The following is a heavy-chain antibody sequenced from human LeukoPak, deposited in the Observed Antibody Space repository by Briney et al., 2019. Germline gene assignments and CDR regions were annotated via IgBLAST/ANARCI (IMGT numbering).Heavy chain of an antibody. CDR2: IYYSGST. CDR3: ARHSSGLRNWFDP. Sequence: PSETLSLTCTVSGGSINSYYWSWIRQPPGKGLEWIGYIYYSGSTNYNPSLKSRVTISVDTSKNQFSLKLSSVTAADTAVYYCARHSSGLRNWFDPWGQGTLVTVSS. V-gene: IGHV4-59*08. D-gene: IGHD6-19*01. CDR1: GGSINSYY. J-gene: IGHJ5*02.